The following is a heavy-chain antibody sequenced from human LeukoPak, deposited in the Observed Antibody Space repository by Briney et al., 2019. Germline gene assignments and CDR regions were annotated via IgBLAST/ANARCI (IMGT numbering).Heavy chain of an antibody. CDR1: GGSISSYY. Sequence: SETLSLTCTVSGGSISSYYWSWIRQPAGKGLEWIGRIYTSGSTNYNPSLKSRVTMSVDTSKNQFSLKLSSVTAADTAVYYCARGGPFLWFGGHRAFDIWGQGTMVTVSS. D-gene: IGHD3-10*01. CDR2: IYTSGST. CDR3: ARGGPFLWFGGHRAFDI. V-gene: IGHV4-4*07. J-gene: IGHJ3*02.